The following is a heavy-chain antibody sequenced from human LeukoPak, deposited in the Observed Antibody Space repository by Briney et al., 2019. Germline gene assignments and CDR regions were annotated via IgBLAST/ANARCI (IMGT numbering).Heavy chain of an antibody. CDR2: INHSGST. J-gene: IGHJ6*03. CDR3: ARGQENIVIVQAPRGNYNMAV. CDR1: GGSFSGYY. V-gene: IGHV4-34*01. Sequence: SETLSLTCAVYGGSFSGYYWSWIRQPPGKGLEWIGEINHSGSTNYNPSLKSRVTISVDTSKNQFSLKLSSVTAADTAVYYCARGQENIVIVQAPRGNYNMAVGGKGTTVTVPS. D-gene: IGHD2/OR15-2a*01.